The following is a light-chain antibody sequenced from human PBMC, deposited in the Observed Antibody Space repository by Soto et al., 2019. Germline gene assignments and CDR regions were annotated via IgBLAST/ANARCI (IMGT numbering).Light chain of an antibody. V-gene: IGKV3-20*01. CDR1: QSVSSSY. CDR3: QQYGSSPPWT. CDR2: GAS. J-gene: IGKJ1*01. Sequence: EIVLTQSPGTLSLSPGERATLSCRASQSVSSSYLAWYQQKPGQAPRLLIYGASSRATGISDRFGGSGSGTDFTLTIIRLEPEDFAVYYCQQYGSSPPWTFGQGTKVEIK.